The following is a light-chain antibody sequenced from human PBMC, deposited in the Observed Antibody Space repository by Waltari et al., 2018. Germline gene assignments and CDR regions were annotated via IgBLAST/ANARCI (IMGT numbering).Light chain of an antibody. J-gene: IGLJ2*01. V-gene: IGLV2-14*03. CDR2: DVS. CDR3: SSYTSSSTLGGV. CDR1: SSDVGGYNY. Sequence: QSALTQPASVSGSPGQSITISCTGTSSDVGGYNYVSWYQQHPGNAPKLMIYDVSNRPSGVSNRFSGSKSGNTASLTISGLQAEDEADYYCSSYTSSSTLGGVFGGGTKLTVL.